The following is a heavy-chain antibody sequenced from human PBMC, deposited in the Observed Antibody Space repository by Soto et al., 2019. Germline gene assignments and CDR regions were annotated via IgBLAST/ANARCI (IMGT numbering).Heavy chain of an antibody. CDR1: GGSISSGGYY. V-gene: IGHV4-31*03. CDR3: ARDSSYGDYANWFDP. D-gene: IGHD4-17*01. J-gene: IGHJ5*02. Sequence: QVQLQESGPGLVKPSQTLSLTCTVSGGSISSGGYYWSWIRQHPGQGLEWIGYIYYSGSTYYNPSLKSRVTISVDTSKNQFALKLSSVTAADTAVYYCARDSSYGDYANWFDPWGQGTLVTVSS. CDR2: IYYSGST.